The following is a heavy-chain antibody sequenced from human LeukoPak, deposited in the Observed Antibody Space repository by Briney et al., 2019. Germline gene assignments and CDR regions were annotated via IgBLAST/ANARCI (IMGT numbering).Heavy chain of an antibody. CDR1: VGTFSSYA. V-gene: IGHV1-69*01. CDR2: IIPIFGTA. J-gene: IGHJ4*02. D-gene: IGHD5-18*01. CDR3: ASSGYSYGYYFDY. Sequence: GSSVKVSCKASVGTFSSYAISWVRQAPGQGLEWMGGIIPIFGTANYAQKFQGRVTITADESTSTAYMELSSLRSEDTAVYYCASSGYSYGYYFDYWGQGTLVTVSS.